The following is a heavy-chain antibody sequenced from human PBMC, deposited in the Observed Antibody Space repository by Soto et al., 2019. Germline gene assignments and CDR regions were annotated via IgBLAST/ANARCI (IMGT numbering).Heavy chain of an antibody. CDR2: ISAYNGNT. CDR1: GYTFTSYG. J-gene: IGHJ4*02. D-gene: IGHD2-2*01. Sequence: ASVKVSCKASGYTFTSYGISWVRQAPGQGLEWMGWISAYNGNTNYAQKLQGRVTMTTDTSTSTAYMELRSLRSDDTAVYYCARDREDIVVVPAANYWGQGTLVTVSS. CDR3: ARDREDIVVVPAANY. V-gene: IGHV1-18*01.